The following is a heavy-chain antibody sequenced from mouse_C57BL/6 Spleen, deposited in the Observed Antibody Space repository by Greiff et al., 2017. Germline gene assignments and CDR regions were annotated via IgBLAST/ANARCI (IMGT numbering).Heavy chain of an antibody. CDR2: IRLKSDNYAT. V-gene: IGHV6-3*01. Sequence: DVKLEESGGGLVQPGGSMKLSCVASGFTFSNYWMNWVRQSPEKGLEWVAQIRLKSDNYATHYAESVKGRFTISRDDSKSSVYLQMNNLRAEDTGIYYCTAGRGYFDYWGQGTTLTVSS. CDR1: GFTFSNYW. J-gene: IGHJ2*01. CDR3: TAGRGYFDY.